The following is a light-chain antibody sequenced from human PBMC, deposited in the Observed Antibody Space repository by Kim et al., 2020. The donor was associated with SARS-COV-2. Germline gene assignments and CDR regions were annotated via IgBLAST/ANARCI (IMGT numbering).Light chain of an antibody. CDR3: QKYNSAPCT. CDR1: QGISNY. V-gene: IGKV1-27*01. J-gene: IGKJ1*01. CDR2: AAS. Sequence: APVGDAITIRCRTHQGISNYLAWYQQKPGKVPTLLIYAASVLQSGIPSRFSGSGSGPDFTLTISSLQPEDVATYYCQKYNSAPCTFGQGTKVDIK.